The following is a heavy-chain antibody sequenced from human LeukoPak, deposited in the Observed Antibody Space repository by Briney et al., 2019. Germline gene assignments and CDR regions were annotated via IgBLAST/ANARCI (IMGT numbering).Heavy chain of an antibody. D-gene: IGHD6-6*01. Sequence: ASVKVSCKASGGTFSSYAISWVRQAPGQGLEWMGGIIPIFGTANYAQKFQGRVTITTDEATSTAYMELSSLRSEDTAVYYCARAGVSSSPAHFDYWGQGTLVTVSS. CDR1: GGTFSSYA. CDR3: ARAGVSSSPAHFDY. V-gene: IGHV1-69*05. J-gene: IGHJ4*02. CDR2: IIPIFGTA.